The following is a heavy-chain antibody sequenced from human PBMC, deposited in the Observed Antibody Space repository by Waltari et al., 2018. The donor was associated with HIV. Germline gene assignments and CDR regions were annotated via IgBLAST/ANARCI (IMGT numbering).Heavy chain of an antibody. V-gene: IGHV3-7*01. CDR1: GSTFRSSW. CDR2: INQDGSEN. J-gene: IGHJ4*02. D-gene: IGHD2-15*01. Sequence: EVEVVESGGGWVQPGGSLRLSCAVSGSTFRSSWLRRIGQARGKGLAWVANINQDGSENYYVGSVEGRFTISRDNTKNLLYLQMNSLRAEDTAVYYCAREGGRDCSGGSCYIDYWGQGTLVTVSS. CDR3: AREGGRDCSGGSCYIDY.